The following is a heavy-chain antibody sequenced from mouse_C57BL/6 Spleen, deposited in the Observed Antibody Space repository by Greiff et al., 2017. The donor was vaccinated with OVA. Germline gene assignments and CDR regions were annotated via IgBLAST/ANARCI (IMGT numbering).Heavy chain of an antibody. CDR1: GYTFTSYW. Sequence: QVQLKQPGAELVKPGASVKMSCKASGYTFTSYWITWVKQRPGQGLEWIGDIYPGSGSTNYNEKFKSKATLTVDTSSSTAYMQLSSLTSEDTAVYYCARLRGRDAMDYWGQGTSVTVSS. V-gene: IGHV1-55*01. CDR2: IYPGSGST. J-gene: IGHJ4*01. CDR3: ARLRGRDAMDY.